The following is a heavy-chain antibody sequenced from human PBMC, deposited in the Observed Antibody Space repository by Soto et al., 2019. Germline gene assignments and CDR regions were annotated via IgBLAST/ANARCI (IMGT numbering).Heavy chain of an antibody. J-gene: IGHJ5*02. CDR1: GFTXSTYA. D-gene: IGHD1-1*01. Sequence: GGSLRLSCAASGFTXSTYAMSWVRQAPGKGLEWVSSISGSGGSTYYADSVKGRFTISRDNSKNTLYLQLDSLRAEDMAVYYCAKDRTTSGTTVRFDPWGQGTLVTVSS. CDR3: AKDRTTSGTTVRFDP. V-gene: IGHV3-23*01. CDR2: ISGSGGST.